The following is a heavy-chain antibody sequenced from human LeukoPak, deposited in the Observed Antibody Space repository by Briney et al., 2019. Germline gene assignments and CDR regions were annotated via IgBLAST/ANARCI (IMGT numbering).Heavy chain of an antibody. D-gene: IGHD6-25*01. CDR3: ARLESGHFDF. J-gene: IGHJ4*02. CDR1: GGSISSSSYY. V-gene: IGHV4-39*07. Sequence: PETLSLTCTVSGGSISSSSYYWGWIRQPPGKGLEWIGSIYYSGSTYYNPSLKSRVTISVDTSKNQFSLKLSSVTAADTAVYYCARLESGHFDFWGQGTLVIVSS. CDR2: IYYSGST.